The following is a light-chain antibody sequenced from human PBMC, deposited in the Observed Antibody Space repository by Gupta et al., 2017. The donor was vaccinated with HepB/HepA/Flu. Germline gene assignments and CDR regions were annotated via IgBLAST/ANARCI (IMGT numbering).Light chain of an antibody. J-gene: IGKJ4*01. CDR2: AAS. CDR1: QSISNY. CDR3: QQRDTSPIS. Sequence: DIQMTQSPSSLSVSVGDRVTITCRASQSISNYLNWYQQNPGKAPKLLIFAASRLQSGVPSRFSGGGSGTDFTLTISMLQPEDFATYYCQQRDTSPISFGRGTKVEIK. V-gene: IGKV1-39*01.